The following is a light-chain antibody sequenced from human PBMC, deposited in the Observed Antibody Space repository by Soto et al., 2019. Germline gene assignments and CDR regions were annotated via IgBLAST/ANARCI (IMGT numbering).Light chain of an antibody. CDR2: GAS. CDR1: QSVSSSY. CDR3: QQYGSSFT. Sequence: EIVLTQSPGTLSLSPGERATLSCRGSQSVSSSYLAWYQQKPGQAPRLLIYGASSRATGIPDRFSGSGSGTDFTLTISRLEPEDFAVCYCQQYGSSFTFGPGTKVDIK. V-gene: IGKV3-20*01. J-gene: IGKJ3*01.